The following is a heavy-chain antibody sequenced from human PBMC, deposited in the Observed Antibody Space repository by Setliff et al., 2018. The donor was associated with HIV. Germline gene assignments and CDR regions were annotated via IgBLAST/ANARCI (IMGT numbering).Heavy chain of an antibody. Sequence: SETLSLTCTVSGDSISSGGFYCNWFRQYPEKGLEWIGWIHYSGRTNFNPSLRSRATISFDTSKNQFSLNLTSVTAADTAVYSCARAPFRGGSFGWFDPWGQGTLVTVSS. J-gene: IGHJ5*02. D-gene: IGHD2-15*01. CDR3: ARAPFRGGSFGWFDP. V-gene: IGHV4-31*03. CDR1: GDSISSGGFY. CDR2: IHYSGRT.